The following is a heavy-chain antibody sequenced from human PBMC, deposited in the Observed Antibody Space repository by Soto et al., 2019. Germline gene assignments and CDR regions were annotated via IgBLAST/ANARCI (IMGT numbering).Heavy chain of an antibody. Sequence: PWGSLRLSCAASGFTFSSYSMNWVRQAPGKGLEWVSSISSSSSYIYYADSVKGRFTISRDNAKNSLYLQMNSLRAEDTAVYYCARDQYCSSTSCYRPRYFDYWGQGTIVTVSS. V-gene: IGHV3-21*01. CDR2: ISSSSSYI. CDR1: GFTFSSYS. D-gene: IGHD2-2*01. J-gene: IGHJ4*02. CDR3: ARDQYCSSTSCYRPRYFDY.